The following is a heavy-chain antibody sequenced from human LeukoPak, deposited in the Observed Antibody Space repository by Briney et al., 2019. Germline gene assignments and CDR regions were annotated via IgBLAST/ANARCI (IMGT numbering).Heavy chain of an antibody. D-gene: IGHD6-19*01. Sequence: ASVKVSCKASGGTFSSYAISWVRQAPGQGLEWMGGIIPIFGTANYAQKFQGRVTITADKSTSTVYMELSSLRSEDTAVYYCAALAVAGPFDYWGQGTLVTVSS. CDR1: GGTFSSYA. J-gene: IGHJ4*02. CDR3: AALAVAGPFDY. V-gene: IGHV1-69*06. CDR2: IIPIFGTA.